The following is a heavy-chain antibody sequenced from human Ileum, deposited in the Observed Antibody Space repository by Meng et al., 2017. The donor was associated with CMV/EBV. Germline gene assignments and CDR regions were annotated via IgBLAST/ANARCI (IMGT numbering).Heavy chain of an antibody. Sequence: CKTSGYTFPTNNISWVRQSPGQGPEWMGWIDTNTGHPTYAQGFTGRFVFSLDTSVRTAYLQISSLKTEDTAVYYCARDGLSGRYFDYWGQGTLVTVSS. CDR1: GYTFPTNN. CDR3: ARDGLSGRYFDY. V-gene: IGHV7-4-1*02. CDR2: IDTNTGHP. J-gene: IGHJ4*02. D-gene: IGHD1-26*01.